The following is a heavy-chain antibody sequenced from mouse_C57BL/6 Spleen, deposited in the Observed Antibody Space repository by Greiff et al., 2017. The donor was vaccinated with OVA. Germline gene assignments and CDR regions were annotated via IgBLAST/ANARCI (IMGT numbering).Heavy chain of an antibody. J-gene: IGHJ1*03. V-gene: IGHV1-26*01. CDR1: GYTFTDYY. CDR3: ARGGPLDV. Sequence: VQLQQSGPELVKPGASVKISCKASGYTFTDYYMNWVKQSHGKSLEWIGDINPNNGGTSYNQKFKGKATLTVDKSSSTAYMELRSLTSEDSAVYYCARGGPLDVWGTGTTVTVSS. CDR2: INPNNGGT. D-gene: IGHD6-1*01.